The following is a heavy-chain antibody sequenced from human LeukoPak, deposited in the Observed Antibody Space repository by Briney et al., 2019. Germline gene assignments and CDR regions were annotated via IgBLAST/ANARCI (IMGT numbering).Heavy chain of an antibody. D-gene: IGHD3-22*01. V-gene: IGHV4-38-2*01. CDR3: ARRRYYDGSGYLE. CDR2: IYHSGST. Sequence: PSETLSLTCAVSGYSISSGYYWGWIRQPPGKGLEWIGSIYHSGSTYYNPSLKSRVTISVDTSNNQFSLNLRSVTAADTALYYCARRRYYDGSGYLEWGQGTLLSVSS. CDR1: GYSISSGYY. J-gene: IGHJ1*01.